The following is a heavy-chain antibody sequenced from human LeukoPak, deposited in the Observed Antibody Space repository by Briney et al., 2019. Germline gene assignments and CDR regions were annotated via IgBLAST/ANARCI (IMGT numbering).Heavy chain of an antibody. J-gene: IGHJ5*02. CDR3: TKEGELMNH. CDR2: IYHSGNT. Sequence: SETLSLTCAVSGGSISSSNWWSWVRQPPGKGLEWIGEIYHSGNTNYNPSLKSRVTIPVDKSKNQFSLNLSSVTAADAAVYYCTKEGELMNHWGQGTLVTVSS. CDR1: GGSISSSNW. D-gene: IGHD1-26*01. V-gene: IGHV4-4*02.